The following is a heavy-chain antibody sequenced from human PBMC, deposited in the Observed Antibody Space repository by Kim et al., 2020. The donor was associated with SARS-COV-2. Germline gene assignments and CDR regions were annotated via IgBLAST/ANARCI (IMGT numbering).Heavy chain of an antibody. J-gene: IGHJ6*02. Sequence: ASVKVSCKASGYTFTSYDINWVRQATGQGLEWMGWMNPNSGNTGYAQKFQGRVTMTRNTSISTAYMELSSLRSEDTAVYYCARGIYYDILTGYYEADGCGMDVWGQGTTVTVSS. CDR1: GYTFTSYD. D-gene: IGHD3-9*01. V-gene: IGHV1-8*01. CDR2: MNPNSGNT. CDR3: ARGIYYDILTGYYEADGCGMDV.